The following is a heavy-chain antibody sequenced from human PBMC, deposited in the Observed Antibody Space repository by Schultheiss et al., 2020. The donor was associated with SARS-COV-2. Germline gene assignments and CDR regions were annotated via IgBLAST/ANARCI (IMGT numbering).Heavy chain of an antibody. Sequence: GGSLRLSCAASGFKFSDYGTHWVRQAPGKGLEWVAFIRYDGSNKYYADSVKGRFTISRDNSKNTLCLQMNSLRTEDTAIYYCVKEGSGSAALFDIWGQGTMVTVSS. V-gene: IGHV3-30*02. CDR1: GFKFSDYG. D-gene: IGHD1-26*01. CDR3: VKEGSGSAALFDI. CDR2: IRYDGSNK. J-gene: IGHJ3*02.